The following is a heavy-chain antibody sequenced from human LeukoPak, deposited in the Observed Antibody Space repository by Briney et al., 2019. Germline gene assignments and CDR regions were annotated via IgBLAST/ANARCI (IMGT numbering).Heavy chain of an antibody. D-gene: IGHD2-21*02. CDR2: ISGSGGST. CDR1: GFTFSSYA. J-gene: IGHJ3*02. CDR3: AKAGYCGGDCRFQNDAFDI. V-gene: IGHV3-23*01. Sequence: GGSLRLSCAASGFTFSSYAMSWVRQAPGKGLEWVSAISGSGGSTYYADSVKGWFTISRDNSKNTLYLQMNSLRAEDTAVYYCAKAGYCGGDCRFQNDAFDIWGQGTMVTVSS.